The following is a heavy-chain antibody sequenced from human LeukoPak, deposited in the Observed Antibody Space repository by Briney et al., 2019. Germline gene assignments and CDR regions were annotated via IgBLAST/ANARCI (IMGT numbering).Heavy chain of an antibody. Sequence: PGGSLRLSCAASGFTFSTTAMAWVRQAPGKGLELVSGFGGTGDIHYADSVRGRFTISRDNSKGILYLQMDSLRAEDTAVYYCAKDVLRRAFDYWGQGTLVTVSS. V-gene: IGHV3-23*01. D-gene: IGHD3-16*01. CDR3: AKDVLRRAFDY. CDR2: FGGTGDI. J-gene: IGHJ4*02. CDR1: GFTFSTTA.